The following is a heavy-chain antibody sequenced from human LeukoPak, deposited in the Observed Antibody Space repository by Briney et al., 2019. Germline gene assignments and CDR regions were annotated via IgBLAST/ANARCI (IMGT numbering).Heavy chain of an antibody. CDR1: GGSISSYY. D-gene: IGHD3-10*01. CDR2: INHSGST. V-gene: IGHV4-34*01. Sequence: SGTLSLTCTVSGGSISSYYWSWIRQPPGKGLEWIGEINHSGSTNYNPSLKSRVTISVDTSKNQFSLKLSSVTAADTAVYYCARRRSRITMVRSHFDYWGQGTLVTVSS. J-gene: IGHJ4*02. CDR3: ARRRSRITMVRSHFDY.